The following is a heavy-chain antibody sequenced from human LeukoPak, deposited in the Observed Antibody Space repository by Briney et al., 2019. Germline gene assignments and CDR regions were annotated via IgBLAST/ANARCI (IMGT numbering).Heavy chain of an antibody. D-gene: IGHD3-22*01. CDR3: AKDQAYYYDSSGYRIDY. Sequence: GGSLRVSCAAAGFTFSSYAMSWVGQAPGNWLDWVSAISGSGGSTYYADSVKGRFTISRDNSKNTLYLQMNSLRAEDTAVYYCAKDQAYYYDSSGYRIDYWGQGTLVTVSS. CDR2: ISGSGGST. J-gene: IGHJ4*02. V-gene: IGHV3-23*01. CDR1: GFTFSSYA.